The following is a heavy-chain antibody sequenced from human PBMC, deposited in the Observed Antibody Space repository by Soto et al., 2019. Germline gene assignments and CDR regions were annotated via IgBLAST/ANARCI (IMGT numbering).Heavy chain of an antibody. D-gene: IGHD5-18*01. CDR3: ARDPRYSYGDPPHRGMDV. CDR2: IIPLLGTT. CDR1: GGTFSSYA. V-gene: IGHV1-69*10. Sequence: SVKVSCKVSGGTFSSYAFNWVRQAPGQGLEWMGGIIPLLGTTDYAQNLEDRVTITADKYTFTVYMDLSRLRTEDTALYYCARDPRYSYGDPPHRGMDVWGQGTTVTAP. J-gene: IGHJ6*02.